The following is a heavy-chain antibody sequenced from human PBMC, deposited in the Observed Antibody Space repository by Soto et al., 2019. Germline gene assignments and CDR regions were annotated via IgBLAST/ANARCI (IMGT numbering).Heavy chain of an antibody. J-gene: IGHJ4*02. CDR3: GRCNGDDCHSPFDY. D-gene: IGHD2-8*01. CDR1: GFTFSNYG. V-gene: IGHV3-30*03. CDR2: ITKNGRNK. Sequence: QVQLVESGGGVVQPGGSLRLSCAASGFTFSNYGMHWVRRAPGKGLEWVADITKNGRNKDYADSVKGRLAISRDNSKNTLELQMNSLRVEDTAMYYCGRCNGDDCHSPFDYWGQGTLVTVSS.